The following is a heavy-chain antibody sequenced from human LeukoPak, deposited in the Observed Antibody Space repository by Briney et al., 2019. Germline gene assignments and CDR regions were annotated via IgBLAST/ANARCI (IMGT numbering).Heavy chain of an antibody. J-gene: IGHJ5*01. CDR2: MYTGGTT. V-gene: IGHV3-53*01. CDR1: GFTVSGTH. CDR3: AKDEATSGGGLAS. Sequence: PGGSLRLSCAASGFTVSGTHMTWVRQAPQKGLEWVSAMYTGGTTYYADSVTGRFTVSRDTSRNTLFLHMNNLRAEDTAVYYRAKDEATSGGGLASWGQGTLVIVSS. D-gene: IGHD3-16*01.